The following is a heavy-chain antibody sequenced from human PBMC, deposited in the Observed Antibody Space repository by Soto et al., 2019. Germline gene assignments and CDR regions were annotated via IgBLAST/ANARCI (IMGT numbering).Heavy chain of an antibody. CDR1: GFTFSSYW. CDR2: IKQDGSEK. V-gene: IGHV3-7*01. J-gene: IGHJ3*02. D-gene: IGHD2-2*01. CDR3: AREIVVVPAAIPLDAFDI. Sequence: GGSLRLSCAASGFTFSSYWMSWVRQAPGKGLEWVANIKQDGSEKYYVDSVKGRFTISRDNAKNSLYLQMNSLRAEDTAVYYCAREIVVVPAAIPLDAFDIWGQGTMVTVSS.